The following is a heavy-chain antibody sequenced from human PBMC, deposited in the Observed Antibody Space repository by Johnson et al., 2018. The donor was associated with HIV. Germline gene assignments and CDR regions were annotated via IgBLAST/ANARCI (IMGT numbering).Heavy chain of an antibody. J-gene: IGHJ3*02. CDR2: ISASGGST. CDR3: ARKAPPKYSSGWFDAFDI. V-gene: IGHV3-23*04. D-gene: IGHD6-19*01. CDR1: GFTFSNAW. Sequence: VQLVESGGGLVQPGGSLRLSCAASGFTFSNAWMSWVRQAPGKGLEWVSGISASGGSTYYADSVKGRFTISRDNSKNTLYLQMNSLRADDTALYYCARKAPPKYSSGWFDAFDIWGQGTMVTVSS.